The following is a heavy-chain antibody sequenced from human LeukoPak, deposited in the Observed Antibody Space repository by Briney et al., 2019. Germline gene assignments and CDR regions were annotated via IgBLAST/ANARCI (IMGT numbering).Heavy chain of an antibody. CDR3: ARGGEDIYSGYEFDY. V-gene: IGHV1-2*06. D-gene: IGHD5-12*01. CDR1: GYTFTGYY. CDR2: INPNSGGT. J-gene: IGHJ4*02. Sequence: APVKVSCKASGYTFTGYYMHWVRQAPGQGLEWMGRINPNSGGTNYAQKFQGRVTMTRDTSISTAYMELSRLRSDDTAVYYCARGGEDIYSGYEFDYWGQGTLVTVSS.